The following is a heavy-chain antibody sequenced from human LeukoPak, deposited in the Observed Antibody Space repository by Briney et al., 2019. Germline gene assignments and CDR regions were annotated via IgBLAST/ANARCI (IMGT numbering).Heavy chain of an antibody. CDR1: GYTFTSYY. J-gene: IGHJ4*02. D-gene: IGHD3-3*01. V-gene: IGHV1-46*01. Sequence: GASVKVSCKASGYTFTSYYMHWVRQAPGQGLEWMGIINPSGGSTSYAQKFQGRVTMTRDTSTSTVYMELRSLRSDDTAVYYCARDSGRYDFWSGYRPLYYFDYWGQGTLVTVSS. CDR2: INPSGGST. CDR3: ARDSGRYDFWSGYRPLYYFDY.